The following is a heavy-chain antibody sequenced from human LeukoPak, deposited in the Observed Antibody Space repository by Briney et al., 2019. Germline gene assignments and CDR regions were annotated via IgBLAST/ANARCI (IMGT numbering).Heavy chain of an antibody. V-gene: IGHV3-23*01. CDR2: ITDDEDT. D-gene: IGHD1-1*01. CDR1: VFPFRSYA. CDR3: AIVDYWSPENYFDS. J-gene: IGHJ4*02. Sequence: QTGGSLRLSYVASVFPFRSYAMTWVRQTPGKGLESVSVITDDEDTYYADSVKGRFTISRDNSQNTVFLQINSLRVEDTAVYYCAIVDYWSPENYFDSWGQGTLVTVSS.